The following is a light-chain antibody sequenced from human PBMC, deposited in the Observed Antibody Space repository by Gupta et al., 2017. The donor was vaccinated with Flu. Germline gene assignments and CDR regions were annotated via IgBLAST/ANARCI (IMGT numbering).Light chain of an antibody. CDR2: KIS. CDR1: HSLVHSDGNPY. Sequence: DIVMTQTPLSSPVTLGQPASISCRSSHSLVHSDGNPYLTWLHQRPGQPLRLLIYKISRRFSGVPDRFSGGGAGTDFTLKSSRVEAEDVGVYYCMQGTQFPWTFGQGTKVEIK. CDR3: MQGTQFPWT. V-gene: IGKV2-24*01. J-gene: IGKJ1*01.